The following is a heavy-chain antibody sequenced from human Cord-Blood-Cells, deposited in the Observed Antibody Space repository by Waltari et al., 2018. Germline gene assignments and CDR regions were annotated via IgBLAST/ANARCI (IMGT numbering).Heavy chain of an antibody. D-gene: IGHD5-12*01. CDR1: GYTFTSHP. CDR3: ARSRDGYNFDY. CDR2: INPSGGST. J-gene: IGHJ4*02. Sequence: VQLVQSGAEAKKPGASVTVSCKASGYTFTSHPMHLVRQAPGQGLEWMGIINPSGGSTSYAQKFQGRVTMTRDTSTSTVYMELSSLRSEDTAVYYCARSRDGYNFDYWGQGTLVTVSS. V-gene: IGHV1-46*01.